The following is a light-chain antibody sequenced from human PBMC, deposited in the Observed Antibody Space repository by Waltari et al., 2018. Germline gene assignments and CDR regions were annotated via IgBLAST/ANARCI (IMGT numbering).Light chain of an antibody. Sequence: DIVMTQSPDSLAVSLGERATINCKSSQSVLFSSNNRNYLAWYQQKPGQSPKLVLYWASTRATGVPARFSGSRSGTEFTLIISSLQSEDFALYYCQQYHNWPYTFGQGTKLEIK. CDR2: WAS. CDR1: QSVLFSSNNRNY. V-gene: IGKV4-1*01. CDR3: QQYHNWPYT. J-gene: IGKJ2*01.